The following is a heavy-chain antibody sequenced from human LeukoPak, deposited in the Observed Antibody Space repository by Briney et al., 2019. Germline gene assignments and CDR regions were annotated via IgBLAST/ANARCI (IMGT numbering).Heavy chain of an antibody. J-gene: IGHJ3*02. CDR1: GFTFSSYS. Sequence: GGSLRLSCAASGFTFSSYSMNWVRQAPGKGLEWVSFISTSSSYIYYVDSVKGRFTISRDNAKNSLYLQMNSLRAEDTAVYYCARAGQSRSFDIWGQGTMVTVSS. CDR2: ISTSSSYI. D-gene: IGHD3-10*01. V-gene: IGHV3-21*01. CDR3: ARAGQSRSFDI.